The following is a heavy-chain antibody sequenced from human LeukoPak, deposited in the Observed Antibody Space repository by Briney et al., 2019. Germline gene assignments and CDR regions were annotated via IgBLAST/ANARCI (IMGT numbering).Heavy chain of an antibody. CDR2: ISAYNGNT. J-gene: IGHJ4*02. Sequence: GASVKVSCKASGYTLTSYGISWVRQAPGQGLEWMGWISAYNGNTNYAQKLQGRVTMTTDTSTSTAYMELRSLRSDDTAVYYCARGPLQWLRLADFDYWGQGTLVTVSS. D-gene: IGHD5-12*01. V-gene: IGHV1-18*01. CDR1: GYTLTSYG. CDR3: ARGPLQWLRLADFDY.